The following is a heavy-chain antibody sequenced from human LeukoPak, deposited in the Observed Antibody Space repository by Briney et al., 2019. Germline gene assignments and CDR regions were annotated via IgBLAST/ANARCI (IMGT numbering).Heavy chain of an antibody. CDR2: ISSSSGYT. Sequence: PGGSLRLSCAASGFTFSSYSMSWVRQAPGKGLEWVSSISSSSGYTYYADSVKGRFTISRDNADNSLYLQMNSLRADDTAVYYCARDYYDSSGYYPLDYWGQGTLVTVSS. CDR1: GFTFSSYS. CDR3: ARDYYDSSGYYPLDY. D-gene: IGHD3-22*01. V-gene: IGHV3-21*01. J-gene: IGHJ4*02.